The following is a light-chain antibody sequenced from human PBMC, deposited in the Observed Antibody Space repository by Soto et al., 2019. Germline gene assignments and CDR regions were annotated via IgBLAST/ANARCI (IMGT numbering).Light chain of an antibody. Sequence: QSALTQPASVSGSPGQSITISCTGTSSDVGGYNYVSWYQQHPGKAPKLMIYEVSNRPSGVSNRFSGSKSGNTASLTISGLQAEDEVDYYCSSYTSSSPRVFGGGTKLTVL. CDR2: EVS. CDR3: SSYTSSSPRV. CDR1: SSDVGGYNY. J-gene: IGLJ3*02. V-gene: IGLV2-14*01.